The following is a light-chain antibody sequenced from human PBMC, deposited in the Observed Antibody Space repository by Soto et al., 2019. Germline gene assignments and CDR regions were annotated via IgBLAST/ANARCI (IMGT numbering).Light chain of an antibody. CDR1: QSIDNW. CDR2: KTS. J-gene: IGKJ2*01. CDR3: QQYYTMYT. Sequence: DIQMTQSPSTLSASVGDRVIITCRASQSIDNWLAWYQEKPGKAPKLLIYKTSTLASGVPSRFSGSASGTEFTLTISSLQPDDFATYYCQQYYTMYTFGRGTRLEI. V-gene: IGKV1-5*03.